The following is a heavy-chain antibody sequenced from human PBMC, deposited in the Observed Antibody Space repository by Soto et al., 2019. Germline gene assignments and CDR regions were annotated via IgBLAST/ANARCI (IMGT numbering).Heavy chain of an antibody. V-gene: IGHV1-69*06. CDR3: ASLGYCSSTSCLDY. J-gene: IGHJ4*02. D-gene: IGHD2-2*01. CDR2: IIPIFGTA. Sequence: SVKVSCKASGGTFSSYAISWVRQAPGQGLEWMGGIIPIFGTANYAQKFQGRVTITADKSTSTAYMELSSLRSEDTAVYYCASLGYCSSTSCLDYWGQGTLVTVSS. CDR1: GGTFSSYA.